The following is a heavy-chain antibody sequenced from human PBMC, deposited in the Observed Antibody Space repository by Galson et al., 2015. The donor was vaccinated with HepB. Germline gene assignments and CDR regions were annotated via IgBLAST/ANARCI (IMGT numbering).Heavy chain of an antibody. CDR1: GYTFTSYG. V-gene: IGHV1-18*01. CDR2: ISAYNGNT. J-gene: IGHJ4*02. D-gene: IGHD1-26*01. Sequence: SVKVSCKASGYTFTSYGISWVRQAPGQGLEWMGWISAYNGNTNYAQKLQGRVTMTTDTSTSTAYMELRSLRSDDTAVYYCARAGSGSYCELPGGNRGQGTLVTVSS. CDR3: ARAGSGSYCELPGGN.